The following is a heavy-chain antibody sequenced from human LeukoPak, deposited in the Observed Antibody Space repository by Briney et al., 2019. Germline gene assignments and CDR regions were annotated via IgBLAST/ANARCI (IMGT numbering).Heavy chain of an antibody. J-gene: IGHJ3*02. D-gene: IGHD6-6*01. Sequence: NPSETLSLTCTVSGGSISSSSYYWGWIRQPPGKGLEWIGNIYYSGRTYYNPSLKSRVTISLDTFKNQFSLRLSSVTAADTAVYHCATDSSSYDAFDIWGQGTMVTVSS. CDR2: IYYSGRT. CDR3: ATDSSSYDAFDI. V-gene: IGHV4-39*07. CDR1: GGSISSSSYY.